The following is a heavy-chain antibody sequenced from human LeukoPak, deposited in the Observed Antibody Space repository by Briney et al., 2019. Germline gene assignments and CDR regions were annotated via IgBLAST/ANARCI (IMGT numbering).Heavy chain of an antibody. CDR3: ARGVRWSSGSPRSLYYYYYMDV. CDR2: IYHSGST. V-gene: IGHV4-39*07. J-gene: IGHJ6*03. CDR1: SGSISSTNSY. D-gene: IGHD3-22*01. Sequence: PSETLSLTCVVSSGSISSTNSYWGWIRQPPGKGLEWIGQIYHSGSTNYNPSLKSRVTISVDTSQNKFSLRLSSVTAADTAVYYCARGVRWSSGSPRSLYYYYYMDVWGKGTTVAVSS.